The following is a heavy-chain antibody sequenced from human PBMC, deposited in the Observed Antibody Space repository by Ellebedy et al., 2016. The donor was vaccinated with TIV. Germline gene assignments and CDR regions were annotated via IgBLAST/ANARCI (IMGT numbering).Heavy chain of an antibody. CDR2: FNPNSGGT. CDR3: ARVKSGDYFDY. CDR1: GYTFSGYY. J-gene: IGHJ4*02. V-gene: IGHV1-2*02. Sequence: ASVKVSCXASGYTFSGYYMHWVRQAPGQGLEWMGWFNPNSGGTKYAQKLRGRVTMTRDTSIRTVYMELSRLRSDDTAVYYCARVKSGDYFDYWGQGTLVTVSS. D-gene: IGHD4-17*01.